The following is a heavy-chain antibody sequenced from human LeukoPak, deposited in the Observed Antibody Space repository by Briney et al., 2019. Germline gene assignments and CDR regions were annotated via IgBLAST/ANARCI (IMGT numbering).Heavy chain of an antibody. Sequence: PGGSLRLSCAASGFTFSSYSMNWVRQAPGKGLEWVSSISSSSSYIYYADSVKGRFTISRDNSKNTLYLQMNSLRAEDTAVYYCAKNIAAGDSSGYYYYYMDVWGKGTTVTVSS. V-gene: IGHV3-21*01. CDR1: GFTFSSYS. CDR2: ISSSSSYI. J-gene: IGHJ6*03. CDR3: AKNIAAGDSSGYYYYYMDV. D-gene: IGHD6-13*01.